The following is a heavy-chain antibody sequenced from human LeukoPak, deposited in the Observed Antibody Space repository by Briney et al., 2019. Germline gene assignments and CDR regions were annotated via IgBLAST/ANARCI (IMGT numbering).Heavy chain of an antibody. Sequence: PSETLSLTCAAYGGSFSGYYWSWIRQPPGKGLEWIGEINHSGSTNYNPSLKSRVTISVDTSKNQFSLKLSSVTAADTAVYYCARGSPKLGYCSSTSCSVFDYWGQGTLVTVSS. CDR2: INHSGST. V-gene: IGHV4-34*01. CDR1: GGSFSGYY. CDR3: ARGSPKLGYCSSTSCSVFDY. J-gene: IGHJ4*02. D-gene: IGHD2-2*01.